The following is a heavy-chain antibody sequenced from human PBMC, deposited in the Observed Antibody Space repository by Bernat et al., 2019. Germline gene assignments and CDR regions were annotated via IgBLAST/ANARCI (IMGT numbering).Heavy chain of an antibody. J-gene: IGHJ4*02. V-gene: IGHV4-34*01. CDR3: ARVPARTTVPYFDY. CDR2: INHSGST. CDR1: GGSSSGYY. Sequence: QVQLQQWGAGLLKPSETLSPPCAVYGGSSSGYYWGWIRQPPGKGLEWIGEINHSGSTNYNPSLKSRVTISVDTSKNQFSLKLSSVTAADTAVYYCARVPARTTVPYFDYWGQGTLVTVSS. D-gene: IGHD4-11*01.